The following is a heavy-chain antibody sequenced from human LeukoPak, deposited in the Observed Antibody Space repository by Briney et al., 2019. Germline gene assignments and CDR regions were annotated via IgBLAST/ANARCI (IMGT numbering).Heavy chain of an antibody. Sequence: ASVKVSCKASGYTFTSYYMHWVRQAPGQGLEWMGIINLSGGSTSYAQKFQGRVTMTRDTSTSTAYMELSSLRSEDTAVYYCARDLERITIFGVVPLPYYYGTDVWGQGTTVTVSS. D-gene: IGHD3-3*01. CDR2: INLSGGST. V-gene: IGHV1-46*01. CDR3: ARDLERITIFGVVPLPYYYGTDV. CDR1: GYTFTSYY. J-gene: IGHJ6*02.